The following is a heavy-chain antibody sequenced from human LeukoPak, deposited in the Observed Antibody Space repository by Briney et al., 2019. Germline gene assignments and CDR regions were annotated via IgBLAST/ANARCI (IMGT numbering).Heavy chain of an antibody. D-gene: IGHD3-10*01. CDR2: IIPIFGTA. CDR1: GGTFSSCA. V-gene: IGHV1-69*05. Sequence: SVKVSCKASGGTFSSCAISWVRQAPGQGLEWMGRIIPIFGTANYAQKFQGRVTITTDESTSTAYMELSSLRSEDTAVYYCARRRGSGSYCYDYWGQGTLVTVSS. CDR3: ARRRGSGSYCYDY. J-gene: IGHJ4*02.